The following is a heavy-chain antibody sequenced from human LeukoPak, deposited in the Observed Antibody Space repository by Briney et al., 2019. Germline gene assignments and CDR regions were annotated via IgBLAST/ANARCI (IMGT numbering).Heavy chain of an antibody. V-gene: IGHV3-15*01. CDR3: AKYCISADCYANWFGP. D-gene: IGHD2-2*01. J-gene: IGHJ5*02. CDR2: SKSKTDGGTT. Sequence: GGSLRLSCAGSGFTLSSAWMTWVGQAPGKGLEWVGLSKSKTDGGTTDYAAPVKGRFTISRDDSKNTLYLQMNSLKTEDTAVYYCAKYCISADCYANWFGPWGQGTLVTVSS. CDR1: GFTLSSAW.